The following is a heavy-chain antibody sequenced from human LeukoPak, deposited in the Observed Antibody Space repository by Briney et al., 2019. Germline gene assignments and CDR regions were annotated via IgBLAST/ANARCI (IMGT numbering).Heavy chain of an antibody. Sequence: GGSLRLSCAASGFTFSSYSMNWVRQAPGKGLEWVSSISSSSSYIYYADSVKGRFTISRDNAKNSLYLQMNSPRAEDTAVYYCARNAAANYGMDVWGQGTTVTVSS. V-gene: IGHV3-21*01. CDR1: GFTFSSYS. CDR3: ARNAAANYGMDV. J-gene: IGHJ6*02. D-gene: IGHD2-15*01. CDR2: ISSSSSYI.